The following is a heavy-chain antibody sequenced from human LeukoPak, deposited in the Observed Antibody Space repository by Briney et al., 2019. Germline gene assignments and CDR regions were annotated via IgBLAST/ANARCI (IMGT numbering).Heavy chain of an antibody. CDR2: IGRDDGDE. Sequence: GGSLRLSCVVYGLDFHNLGVHLVRQAPGKGPEWVAYIGRDDGDEKFADSVKGRFSISRDNSKKTAYLEMRCLRVEDTALYICARHPPSLVVVVLKRGDYWGQGTLVIVSS. CDR3: ARHPPSLVVVVLKRGDY. CDR1: GLDFHNLG. D-gene: IGHD2-15*01. V-gene: IGHV3-30*02. J-gene: IGHJ4*02.